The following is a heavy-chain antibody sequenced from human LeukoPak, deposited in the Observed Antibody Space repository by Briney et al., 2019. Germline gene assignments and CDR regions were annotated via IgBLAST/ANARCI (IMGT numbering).Heavy chain of an antibody. CDR2: ISGSGGST. Sequence: GGSLRLSCAASRFTFSSYAMSWVRQAPGKGLEWVSAISGSGGSTYYADSVKGRFTISRDNSKNTLYLQMNSLRAEDTAVYYCAKSAVRGVTMYYFDYWGQGTLVTVSS. D-gene: IGHD3-10*01. CDR3: AKSAVRGVTMYYFDY. CDR1: RFTFSSYA. J-gene: IGHJ4*02. V-gene: IGHV3-23*01.